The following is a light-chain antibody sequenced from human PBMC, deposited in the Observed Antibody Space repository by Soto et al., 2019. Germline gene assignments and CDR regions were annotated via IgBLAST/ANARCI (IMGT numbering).Light chain of an antibody. J-gene: IGLJ1*01. CDR2: GNT. CDR1: SANIGNTY. CDR3: QSYDNRLSGYV. Sequence: QSVLTQPPSMSAAPGQNVTISCSGSSANIGNTYISWYQQLPGTVPKLLIYGNTNRPSGVPDRFSASTSATSASLAITGLQAEDEGDYYCQSYDNRLSGYVFGTGTKVTVL. V-gene: IGLV1-40*01.